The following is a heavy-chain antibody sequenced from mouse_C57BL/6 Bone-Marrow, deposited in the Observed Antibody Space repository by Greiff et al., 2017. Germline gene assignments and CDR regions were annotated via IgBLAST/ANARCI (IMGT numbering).Heavy chain of an antibody. CDR1: GYTFTNYW. V-gene: IGHV1-63*01. CDR2: IYPGGGYT. CDR3: ARGAYYGSSYGYFDV. D-gene: IGHD1-1*01. Sequence: QVQLQQSGAELVRPGTSVKMSCKASGYTFTNYWIGWAKQRHGHGLEWIGDIYPGGGYTNDNEKFKGKATLTADKSSSTSYMLYSRLTAEDSAIYYCARGAYYGSSYGYFDVWGTGTTVTVSS. J-gene: IGHJ1*03.